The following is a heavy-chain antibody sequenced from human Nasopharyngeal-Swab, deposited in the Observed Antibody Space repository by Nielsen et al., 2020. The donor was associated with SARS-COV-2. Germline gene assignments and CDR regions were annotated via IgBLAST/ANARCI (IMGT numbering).Heavy chain of an antibody. CDR2: ISYDGSNK. D-gene: IGHD6-19*01. CDR1: GFTFSSYG. Sequence: GGSLQISWPASGFTFSSYGMHWVRQAPGKVLEWVAVISYDGSNKYYADSVKGRFTISRDNSKNTLYLQMNSLRAEDTAVYYCAKEGRLAVADGEGFDYWGQGTLVTVSS. CDR3: AKEGRLAVADGEGFDY. J-gene: IGHJ4*02. V-gene: IGHV3-30*18.